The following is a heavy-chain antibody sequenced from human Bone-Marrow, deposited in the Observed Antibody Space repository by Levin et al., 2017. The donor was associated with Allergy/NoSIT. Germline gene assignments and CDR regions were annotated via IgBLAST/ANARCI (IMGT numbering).Heavy chain of an antibody. D-gene: IGHD1-1*01. CDR3: GALDKGLDY. CDR2: ISDDGTYK. J-gene: IGHJ4*02. Sequence: PGGSLRLSCAASKFTFSSYTMHWVRQGPGKGLEWVASISDDGTYKHYTDSVKGRFTISRDNFKNTLYLQMNSLRGEDTAMYYCGALDKGLDYWGQGALVTVSS. CDR1: KFTFSSYT. V-gene: IGHV3-30-3*01.